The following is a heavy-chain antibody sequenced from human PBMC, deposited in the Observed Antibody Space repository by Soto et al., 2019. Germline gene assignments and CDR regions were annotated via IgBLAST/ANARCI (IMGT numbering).Heavy chain of an antibody. J-gene: IGHJ4*02. CDR1: GYTFTTYY. CDR3: ARAGYCSGGTCFHGNCDY. D-gene: IGHD2-15*01. V-gene: IGHV1-46*01. CDR2: INPNGGST. Sequence: QVQLVQSGAEVKRPGASVKVSCKASGYTFTTYYMHWGRQAPGQGLEWLGIINPNGGSTTYEQKFQGRVTMTRDMSTSTVYLELSSLRSEDTAVYYCARAGYCSGGTCFHGNCDYWGQGTLVTVSA.